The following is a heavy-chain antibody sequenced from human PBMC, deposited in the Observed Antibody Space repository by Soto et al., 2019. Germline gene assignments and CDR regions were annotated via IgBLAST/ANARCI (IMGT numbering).Heavy chain of an antibody. CDR1: WFSLSNARMG. D-gene: IGHD5-12*01. CDR2: ISSNDEK. CDR3: ARIEDIVATMLYFDY. Sequence: SGPTLVNPTETLTLTCTVSWFSLSNARMGVSWIRQPPGKALEWLAHISSNDEKSYSTSLKSRLTISKDTSKSQVVLTMTNMDPVDTATYYCARIEDIVATMLYFDYWGQGTLVTVSS. V-gene: IGHV2-26*01. J-gene: IGHJ4*02.